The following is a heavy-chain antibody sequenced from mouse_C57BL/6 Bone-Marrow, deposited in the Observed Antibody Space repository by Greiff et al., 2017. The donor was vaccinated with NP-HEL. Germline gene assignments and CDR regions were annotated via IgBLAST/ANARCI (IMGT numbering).Heavy chain of an antibody. CDR1: GFTFSDYY. V-gene: IGHV5-16*01. CDR2: INYDGSST. CDR3: ARAPFITTVVNWYFDV. D-gene: IGHD1-1*01. J-gene: IGHJ1*03. Sequence: EVKVVESEGGLVQPGSSMKLSCTASGFTFSDYYMAWVRQVPEKGLEWVANINYDGSSTYYLDSLKSRFIISRDNAKNILYLQMSSLKSEDTATYYCARAPFITTVVNWYFDVWGTGTTVTVSS.